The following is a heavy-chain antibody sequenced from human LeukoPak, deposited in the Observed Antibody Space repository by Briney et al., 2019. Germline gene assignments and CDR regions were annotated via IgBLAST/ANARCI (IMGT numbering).Heavy chain of an antibody. CDR2: IRRDGDVI. CDR1: GFTFSSFG. D-gene: IGHD6-6*01. Sequence: PGGSLRLSCEASGFTFSSFGMHWVRQAPGKGLEWVAFIRRDGDVIYYADSVKGRFTISRDNSRNMVYLQLNSLRAEDTAVYYCARGDSSSSGNWFDPWGQGTLVTVSS. V-gene: IGHV3-30*02. CDR3: ARGDSSSSGNWFDP. J-gene: IGHJ5*02.